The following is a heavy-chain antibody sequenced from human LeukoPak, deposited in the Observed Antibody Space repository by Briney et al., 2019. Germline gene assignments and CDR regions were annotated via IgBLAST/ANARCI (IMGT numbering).Heavy chain of an antibody. CDR2: MSPNSGNT. D-gene: IGHD3-16*02. V-gene: IGHV1-8*01. CDR1: GYTFTSYD. Sequence: LGASVKVSCKASGYTFTSYDINWVRQATGQGLEWMGWMSPNSGNTGYAQKFQGRVTMTRNTSISTAYIELSSLRSEDTAVYYCARVRAMITFGGVIDHFDYWGQGTLVTVSS. J-gene: IGHJ4*02. CDR3: ARVRAMITFGGVIDHFDY.